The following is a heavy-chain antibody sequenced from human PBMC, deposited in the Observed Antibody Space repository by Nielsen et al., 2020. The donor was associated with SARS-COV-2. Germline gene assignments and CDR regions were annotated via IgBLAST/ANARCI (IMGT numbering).Heavy chain of an antibody. V-gene: IGHV3-72*01. D-gene: IGHD1-26*01. CDR3: ARGIGVRTVGASVGAFDI. J-gene: IGHJ3*02. CDR2: TRNKANSYTT. Sequence: WIRQPPGKGLEWVGRTRNKANSYTTEYAASVKGRFTISRDDSKNSLYLQMNSLKTEDTAVYYCARGIGVRTVGASVGAFDIWGQGTMVTVSS.